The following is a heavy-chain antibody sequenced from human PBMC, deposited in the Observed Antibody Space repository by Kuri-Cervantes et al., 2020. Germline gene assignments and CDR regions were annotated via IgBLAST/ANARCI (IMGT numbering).Heavy chain of an antibody. J-gene: IGHJ5*02. CDR2: ISAYNGNT. Sequence: ASVKVSCKASGYTFTSYGISWVRQAPGQGLEWMGWISAYNGNTNYAQKLQGRVTMTTDTSTSTAYMELSSLRSEDTAVYYCARDTGYCSSTSCSNWFDPWGQGTLVTVSS. CDR3: ARDTGYCSSTSCSNWFDP. V-gene: IGHV1-18*01. D-gene: IGHD2-2*01. CDR1: GYTFTSYG.